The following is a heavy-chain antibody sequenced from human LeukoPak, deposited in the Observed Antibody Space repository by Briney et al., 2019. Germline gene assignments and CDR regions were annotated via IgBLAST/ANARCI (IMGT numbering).Heavy chain of an antibody. CDR3: ARAHSGSYLGTFDY. CDR2: ISAYNGNT. D-gene: IGHD1-26*01. J-gene: IGHJ4*02. V-gene: IGHV1-18*01. CDR1: GGTFSSYA. Sequence: ASVKVSCKASGGTFSSYAISWVRQAPGQGLEWMGWISAYNGNTNYAQKLQGRVTMTTDTSTSTAYMELRSLRSDDTAVYYCARAHSGSYLGTFDYWGQGTLVTVSS.